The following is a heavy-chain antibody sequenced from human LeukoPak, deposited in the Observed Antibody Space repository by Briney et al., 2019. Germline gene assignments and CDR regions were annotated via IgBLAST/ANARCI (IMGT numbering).Heavy chain of an antibody. CDR3: AKAYSSSRAGGIFDY. CDR2: ISYDGSNK. V-gene: IGHV3-30*04. D-gene: IGHD6-6*01. J-gene: IGHJ4*02. CDR1: GFTFSSYA. Sequence: GGSLRLSCAASGFTFSSYAMHWVRQAPGKGLEWVAVISYDGSNKYYADSVKGRFTISRDNSKNTLYLQMNSLRAEDTAVYYCAKAYSSSRAGGIFDYWGQGTLVTVSS.